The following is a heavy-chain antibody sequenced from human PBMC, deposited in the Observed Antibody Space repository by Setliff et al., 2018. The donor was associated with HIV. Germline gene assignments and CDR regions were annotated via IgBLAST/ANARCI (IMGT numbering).Heavy chain of an antibody. V-gene: IGHV1-18*01. D-gene: IGHD6-19*01. CDR3: ARVIGYFSGWYLKY. CDR2: INTNSGHT. Sequence: GPSVKVSCKASGYTFTSYGITWVRQAPGQGLEWMGWINTNSGHTDYAQKLQDRVTITADTSSTTAYMELSSLRSDDTAVYYCARVIGYFSGWYLKYWGQGTPVTVSS. J-gene: IGHJ4*02. CDR1: GYTFTSYG.